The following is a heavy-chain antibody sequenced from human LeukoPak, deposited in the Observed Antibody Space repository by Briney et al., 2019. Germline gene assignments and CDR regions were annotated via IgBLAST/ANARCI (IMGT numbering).Heavy chain of an antibody. CDR1: GFTFSSYG. V-gene: IGHV3-33*01. J-gene: IGHJ4*02. D-gene: IGHD3-16*02. CDR2: IWYDGSNK. Sequence: GRSLRLSCAASGFTFSSYGMHWVRQAPGKGLEWVAVIWYDGSNKYYADSVKGRFTISRDNSKNTLYLQMNSLRAEDTAVYYCARDLYSWGITFGGVIVPGYWGQGTLVTVSS. CDR3: ARDLYSWGITFGGVIVPGY.